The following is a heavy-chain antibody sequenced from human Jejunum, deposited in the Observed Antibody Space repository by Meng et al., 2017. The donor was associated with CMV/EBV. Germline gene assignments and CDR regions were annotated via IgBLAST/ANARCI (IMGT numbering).Heavy chain of an antibody. CDR3: VHRKDYSGNWNGGSADY. V-gene: IGHV2-5*02. D-gene: IGHD1-1*01. Sequence: SLTSSAVGVGWIRQHTGKALEWLAFIYWDDDKRYNPSLKNRLTITKDAPKNQVALTMTNMDPADTGTYHCVHRKDYSGNWNGGSADYWGQGALVTVSS. CDR1: SLTSSAVG. J-gene: IGHJ4*02. CDR2: IYWDDDK.